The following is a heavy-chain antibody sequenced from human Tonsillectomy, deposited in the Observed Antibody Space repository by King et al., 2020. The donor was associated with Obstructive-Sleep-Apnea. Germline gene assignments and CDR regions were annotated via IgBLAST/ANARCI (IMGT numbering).Heavy chain of an antibody. Sequence: VQLVESGGGLVQPGGSLRLSCAASGFTFSIYALSWVRQAPGKGLEWGSASSGSGGSTYNADTVKGRLTISRDNSKNTRYLQMNSLRAEDTAVYYCAKAGYYDSSGYLTYFDYWGQGTLVTVSS. J-gene: IGHJ4*02. CDR2: SSGSGGST. CDR3: AKAGYYDSSGYLTYFDY. D-gene: IGHD3-22*01. V-gene: IGHV3-23*04. CDR1: GFTFSIYA.